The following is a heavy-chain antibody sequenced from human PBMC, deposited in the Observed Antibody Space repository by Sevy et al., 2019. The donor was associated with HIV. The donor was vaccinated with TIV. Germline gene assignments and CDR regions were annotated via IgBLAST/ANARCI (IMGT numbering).Heavy chain of an antibody. CDR3: ARDDGNYYFHY. D-gene: IGHD1-7*01. CDR2: IKQDAGQK. J-gene: IGHJ4*02. CDR1: GFTFSKYW. V-gene: IGHV3-7*01. Sequence: GGSLSLSCAASGFTFSKYWMGWVRQAPGKGLEWVANIKQDAGQKYYVDSVKGRVTISRDNAKNSLYLQMNSLRAEDTAVYFCARDDGNYYFHYWGQGTLVTVSS.